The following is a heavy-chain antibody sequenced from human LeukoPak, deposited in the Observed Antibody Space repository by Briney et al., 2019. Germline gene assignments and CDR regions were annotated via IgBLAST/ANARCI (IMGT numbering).Heavy chain of an antibody. D-gene: IGHD3-22*01. CDR2: IYYSGST. CDR3: ARARYYYDSSGYYDY. V-gene: IGHV4-59*01. Sequence: SETLSLTCTVSGGSISDYYWSWTRQPPGKGPEWIGYIYYSGSTNYNPSLKSRVTISVDTSKNQFSLKLSSVTAADTAVYYCARARYYYDSSGYYDYWGQGTLVTVSS. J-gene: IGHJ4*02. CDR1: GGSISDYY.